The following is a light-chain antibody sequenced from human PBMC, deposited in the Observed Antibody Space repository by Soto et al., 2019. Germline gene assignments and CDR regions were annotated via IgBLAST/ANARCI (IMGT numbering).Light chain of an antibody. CDR3: QKYNSAPWT. J-gene: IGKJ1*01. CDR1: QGIDNY. CDR2: AAS. V-gene: IGKV1-27*01. Sequence: DIQMTQSPSSLSASVGDRVIITCRASQGIDNYLAWYQQRPGKVPKLLIYAASTLQSGVPSRFSGSGSGTDFTLTISSLQPEDVATYYCQKYNSAPWTFGQGTKVDIK.